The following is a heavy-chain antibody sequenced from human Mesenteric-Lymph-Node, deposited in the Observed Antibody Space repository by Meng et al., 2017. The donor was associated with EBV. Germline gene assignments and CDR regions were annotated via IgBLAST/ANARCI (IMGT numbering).Heavy chain of an antibody. J-gene: IGHJ5*02. CDR3: AREIVRNWFDP. V-gene: IGHV4-61*01. Sequence: QVQLQGSGPGPVKPSATLSLTCTVSGGSVSSGSYYWSWIRQPPGKGLEWIGYIHYGGATNYNPSLSGRVTISIDTPKNQFSLKLSSVTAADTAVYYCAREIVRNWFDPWGQGTLVTVSS. CDR2: IHYGGAT. D-gene: IGHD2-8*01. CDR1: GGSVSSGSYY.